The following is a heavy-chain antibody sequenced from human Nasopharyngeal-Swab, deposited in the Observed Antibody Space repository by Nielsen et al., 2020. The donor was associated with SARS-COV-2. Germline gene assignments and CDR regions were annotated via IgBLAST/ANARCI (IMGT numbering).Heavy chain of an antibody. CDR1: GGSISSSSYY. CDR2: IYYSGST. Sequence: SETLSLTCTVSGGSISSSSYYWGWIRQPPGKGLEWIGYIYYSGSTNYNPSLKSRVTISVDTSKNQFSLKLSSVTAADTAVYYCARDNSGIGVTPNGMDVWGQGTTVTVSS. CDR3: ARDNSGIGVTPNGMDV. V-gene: IGHV4-61*01. J-gene: IGHJ6*02. D-gene: IGHD2-21*02.